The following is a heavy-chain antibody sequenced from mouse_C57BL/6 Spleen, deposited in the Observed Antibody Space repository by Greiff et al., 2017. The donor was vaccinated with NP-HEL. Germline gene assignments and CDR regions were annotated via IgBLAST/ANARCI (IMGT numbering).Heavy chain of an antibody. D-gene: IGHD2-5*01. CDR3: ARQAYYSNSYAMDY. CDR1: GYTFTSYW. V-gene: IGHV1-62-3*01. Sequence: VQLQQPGAELVKPGASVKLSCKASGYTFTSYWMHWVKQRPGRGLEWIGRIDPNSGGTNYNEKFKGKATFTADTSSNTAYMQLSSLTTEDSAIYYCARQAYYSNSYAMDYWGQGTSVTVSS. CDR2: IDPNSGGT. J-gene: IGHJ4*01.